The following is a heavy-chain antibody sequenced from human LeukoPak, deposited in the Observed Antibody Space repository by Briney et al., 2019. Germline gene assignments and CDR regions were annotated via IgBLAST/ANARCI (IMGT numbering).Heavy chain of an antibody. J-gene: IGHJ4*02. CDR2: IYYSGSI. D-gene: IGHD4/OR15-4a*01. CDR3: ARRAGAYSHPYDY. V-gene: IGHV4-28*05. CDR1: GYSISSSNW. Sequence: PSDTLSLTCAVSGYSISSSNWWGWIRQPPGEGLEWIGYIYYSGSIYYNPSLKSRVTMSVDTSKNQFSLKLSSVTAVDTAVYYCARRAGAYSHPYDYWGQGTLVTVPS.